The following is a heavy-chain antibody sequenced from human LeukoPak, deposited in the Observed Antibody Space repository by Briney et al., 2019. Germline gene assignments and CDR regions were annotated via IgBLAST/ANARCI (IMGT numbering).Heavy chain of an antibody. Sequence: SETLSLTCTVSGGSISNYYWSWIRQPPGQGLEWIGYIYYSGSTNYNPSLKSRVSVSVDTSKNQFSLKLSSVTAADTAVYYCARDGVGYYGSGSYYPNWFDPWGQGMLVTVSS. V-gene: IGHV4-59*01. D-gene: IGHD3-10*01. CDR1: GGSISNYY. J-gene: IGHJ5*02. CDR3: ARDGVGYYGSGSYYPNWFDP. CDR2: IYYSGST.